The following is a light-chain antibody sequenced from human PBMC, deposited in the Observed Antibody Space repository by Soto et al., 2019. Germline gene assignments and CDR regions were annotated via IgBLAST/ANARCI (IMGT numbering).Light chain of an antibody. CDR1: STDIGYHTY. Sequence: QSVLTQPASVSGSPGQSITISCTGTSTDIGYHTYVSWYQQHPGKAPKLLIYVVSGRPSGVPHRFSGSKSGNAASLTISGLQAEDEADYYCSSFTTSHTYVFGTGTKVTV. CDR3: SSFTTSHTYV. CDR2: VVS. V-gene: IGLV2-14*01. J-gene: IGLJ1*01.